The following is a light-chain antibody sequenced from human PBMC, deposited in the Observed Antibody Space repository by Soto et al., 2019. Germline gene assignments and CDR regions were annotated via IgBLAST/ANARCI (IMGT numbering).Light chain of an antibody. CDR1: QSVSSK. CDR3: QQHGTT. J-gene: IGKJ1*01. V-gene: IGKV3-20*01. Sequence: EIVMTQSPATLSVSPGERAALSCRASQSVSSKLAWYRQRPGQAPRLLIYGASSRATGIPDRFSGSGSGTDFTLTISRLEPEDSAVYYCQQHGTTFGQGTKVDIK. CDR2: GAS.